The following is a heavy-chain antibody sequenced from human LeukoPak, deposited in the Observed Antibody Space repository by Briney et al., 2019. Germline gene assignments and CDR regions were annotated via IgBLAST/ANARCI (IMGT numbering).Heavy chain of an antibody. CDR3: AKDSVEVTRYYYFRMEL. J-gene: IGHJ6*01. D-gene: IGHD2-15*01. CDR1: GFTFSHYG. V-gene: IGHV3-30*18. CDR2: ISYDGSDK. Sequence: GSLRLYCPAAGFTFSHYGMHWVRQAPGKGLEWVAVISYDGSDKYYADSVKGRFTISRDNSKNTLYLQMSSLRAEDTAVYYCAKDSVEVTRYYYFRMELGAQGPTVTVSS.